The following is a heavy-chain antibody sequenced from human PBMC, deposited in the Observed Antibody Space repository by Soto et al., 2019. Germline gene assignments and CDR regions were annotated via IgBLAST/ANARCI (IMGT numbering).Heavy chain of an antibody. CDR1: GGSISSGGYS. V-gene: IGHV4-30-2*06. J-gene: IGHJ4*02. Sequence: PSETLSLTCAVSGGSISSGGYSWSWLRQSPGKGLEWIGYIFHSGSTYYNPSLKSRVTISVDGSKNHFSLKLTSVTAADTAVYYCARDKITGLFEYWGQGTLVTVSS. CDR3: ARDKITGLFEY. D-gene: IGHD2-8*02. CDR2: IFHSGST.